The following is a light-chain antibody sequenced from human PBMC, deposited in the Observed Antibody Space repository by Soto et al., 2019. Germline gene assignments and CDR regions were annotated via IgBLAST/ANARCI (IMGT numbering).Light chain of an antibody. V-gene: IGKV1-17*01. J-gene: IGKJ5*01. CDR2: AAS. Sequence: DIQTTQSPSSRSASAGERVTITFRASQGIRNDLGWYQQKPGKAPKLLIYAASSLQSGVPARFSGSGSGTDFTLTISSLEPEDFAVYYCQQRSNWPPLISFGQGTRLEIK. CDR3: QQRSNWPPLIS. CDR1: QGIRND.